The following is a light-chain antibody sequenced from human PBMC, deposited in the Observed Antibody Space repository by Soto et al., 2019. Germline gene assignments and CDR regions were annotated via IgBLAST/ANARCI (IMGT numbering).Light chain of an antibody. CDR2: EVS. Sequence: SALTQPASVSGSPGQSITISCTGTSSDVGGYNYVSWYQQHPGKAPKLMIYEVSKRPSGVSNRFSGSKSGNTASLTISGLQAEDEADYYCSSYTSSSTPVFGTGTKVTVL. CDR1: SSDVGGYNY. J-gene: IGLJ1*01. V-gene: IGLV2-14*01. CDR3: SSYTSSSTPV.